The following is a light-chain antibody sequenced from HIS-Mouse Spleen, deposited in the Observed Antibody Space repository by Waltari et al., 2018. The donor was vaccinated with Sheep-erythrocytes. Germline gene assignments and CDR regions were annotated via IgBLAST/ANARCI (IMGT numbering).Light chain of an antibody. V-gene: IGKV1-39*01. J-gene: IGKJ2*01. Sequence: DIQMTQSPSSLSASVGARVTLTCRASQSISIYLNWYQQKPGKAPKLLIYAASSLQSGVPSRFSGSGSGTDFTLTISSLQPEDFATYYCQQSYSTPYTFGQGTKLEIK. CDR3: QQSYSTPYT. CDR2: AAS. CDR1: QSISIY.